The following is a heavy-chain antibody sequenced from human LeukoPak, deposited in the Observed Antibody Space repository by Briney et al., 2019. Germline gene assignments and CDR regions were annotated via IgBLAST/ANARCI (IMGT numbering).Heavy chain of an antibody. D-gene: IGHD1-26*01. V-gene: IGHV3-21*01. Sequence: GGSLRLSCAASGFTFSSYSMNLVRQAPGKGLEWVSSISSSSSYIYYADSVKGRFTISRDNSKNTLYLQMNSLRAEDTAVYYCAKSFLAYPAELSRGYSGSHPNLYFDYWGQGTLVTVSS. CDR3: AKSFLAYPAELSRGYSGSHPNLYFDY. J-gene: IGHJ4*02. CDR2: ISSSSSYI. CDR1: GFTFSSYS.